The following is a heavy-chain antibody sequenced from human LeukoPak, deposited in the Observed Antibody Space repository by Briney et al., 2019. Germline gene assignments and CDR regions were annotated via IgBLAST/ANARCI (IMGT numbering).Heavy chain of an antibody. CDR2: ISDSGGNT. J-gene: IGHJ4*02. Sequence: GGSLRLSCAAPRFTFSNYAMSWVRQAPGKGLEWVSTISDSGGNTYYADSVKGRFTISRDNSKSTLYLQMNSLRAEDTAVYYCTKVATWTYFDYWGQGTLVTVSS. CDR3: TKVATWTYFDY. V-gene: IGHV3-23*01. CDR1: RFTFSNYA. D-gene: IGHD3/OR15-3a*01.